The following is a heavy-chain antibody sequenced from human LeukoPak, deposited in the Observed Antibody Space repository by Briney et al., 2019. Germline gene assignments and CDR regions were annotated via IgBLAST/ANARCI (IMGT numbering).Heavy chain of an antibody. J-gene: IGHJ6*03. CDR2: INHSGST. CDR3: ARGSPAAGTRYYYYYMDV. CDR1: GGSFSGYY. Sequence: SETLSLTCAVYGGSFSGYYWSWIRQPPGKGLEWIGEINHSGSTNYNPSLKSRVTISVDTSKNQFSLKLSSVTAADTAVYYCARGSPAAGTRYYYYYMDVWGKGTTVTISS. D-gene: IGHD6-13*01. V-gene: IGHV4-34*01.